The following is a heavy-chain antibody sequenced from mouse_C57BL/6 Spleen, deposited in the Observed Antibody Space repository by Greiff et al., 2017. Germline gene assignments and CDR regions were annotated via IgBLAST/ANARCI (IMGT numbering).Heavy chain of an antibody. CDR1: GYAFSSSW. Sequence: VQLQESGPELVKPGASVKISCKASGYAFSSSWMNWVKQRPGKGLEWIGRIYPGDGDTNYNGKFKGKATLTEDKSSSTAYMQLSSLTSEDSAVYFCARDLANWEGDYWGQGTTLTVSS. J-gene: IGHJ2*01. CDR3: ARDLANWEGDY. D-gene: IGHD4-1*01. CDR2: IYPGDGDT. V-gene: IGHV1-82*01.